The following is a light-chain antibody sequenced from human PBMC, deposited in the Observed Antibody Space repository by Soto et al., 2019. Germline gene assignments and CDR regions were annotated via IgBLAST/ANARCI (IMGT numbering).Light chain of an antibody. J-gene: IGLJ2*01. CDR2: SNN. V-gene: IGLV1-44*01. CDR3: AAWDDSMNGVV. Sequence: QSVLTHPPAASGTPRQRVTISCSGSSSNIGSNTVNWYQHLPGTAPKLLIYSNNQRPSGVPDRFSGSKSGTSASLAISGLQSEDEADYYCAAWDDSMNGVVFGGGTQLTVL. CDR1: SSNIGSNT.